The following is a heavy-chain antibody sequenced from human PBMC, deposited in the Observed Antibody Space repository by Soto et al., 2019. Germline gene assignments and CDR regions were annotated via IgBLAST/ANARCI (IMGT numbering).Heavy chain of an antibody. CDR1: GYSFPDYS. Sequence: ASVKVSCKTSGYSFPDYSINWVRQAPGQGLEWLGWITVYNGHTNYAQKLQGRVTMTTDTSTSTAYMELRSLRSDDTAVYYCARASGSSYWFDPWGQGTLVTVSS. J-gene: IGHJ5*02. CDR3: ARASGSSYWFDP. V-gene: IGHV1-18*01. D-gene: IGHD1-26*01. CDR2: ITVYNGHT.